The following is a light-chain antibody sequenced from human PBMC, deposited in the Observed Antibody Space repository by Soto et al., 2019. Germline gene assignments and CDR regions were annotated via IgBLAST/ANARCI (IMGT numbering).Light chain of an antibody. CDR2: DNN. CDR1: SSNIGNNY. J-gene: IGLJ1*01. V-gene: IGLV1-51*01. Sequence: QSVLTQPPSVSAAPGQKVTISCSGSSSNIGNNYVSWYQQLPGTAPKLLIYDNNKRPSGIPDRFSGSKSGTSATLGITGLQTGDEADYYCGTWDSSLSAGFYVFGTGTTVTVL. CDR3: GTWDSSLSAGFYV.